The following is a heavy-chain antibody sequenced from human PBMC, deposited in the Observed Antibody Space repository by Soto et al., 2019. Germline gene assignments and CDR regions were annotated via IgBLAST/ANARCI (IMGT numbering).Heavy chain of an antibody. CDR2: INAGDGHT. CDR3: ARGSVTLEY. V-gene: IGHV1-3*01. CDR1: GYTFSSYT. Sequence: ASVKVSCKASGYTFSSYTIVWVRQAPGQSPEWMGSINAGDGHTKYSEKFQGRVAISRDTSATTAYMELTTLRSQDTAVYYCARGSVTLEYWGQGTLVTVPS. J-gene: IGHJ4*02. D-gene: IGHD4-17*01.